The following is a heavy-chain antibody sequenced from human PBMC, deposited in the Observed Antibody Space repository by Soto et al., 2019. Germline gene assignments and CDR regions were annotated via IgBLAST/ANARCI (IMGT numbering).Heavy chain of an antibody. D-gene: IGHD1-26*01. CDR1: GFTVSSNY. CDR2: IYSGGST. V-gene: IGHV3-66*01. Sequence: EVQLVESGGGLVQPGGSLRLSCAASGFTVSSNYMSWVRQAPGKGLEWVSVIYSGGSTYYADSVKGRFTSSRDNSKNTLYRQMNSLRAEYTDVDYCASVGATSIDYWGQGTLVTVSS. J-gene: IGHJ4*02. CDR3: ASVGATSIDY.